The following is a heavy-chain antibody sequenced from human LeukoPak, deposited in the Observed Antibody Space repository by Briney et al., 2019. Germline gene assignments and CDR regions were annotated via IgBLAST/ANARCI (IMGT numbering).Heavy chain of an antibody. V-gene: IGHV4-59*01. CDR2: YTGDT. CDR3: ARDDYGDYSNWFDP. Sequence: SETLSLTCSVSGDSISRFYWSWVRQPPGKGLEWIGYTGDTNYNPSLKSRVTISLDASKSQFSLKLSSVTAADTAVYYCARDDYGDYSNWFDPWGQGTLVTVSS. J-gene: IGHJ5*02. CDR1: GDSISRFY. D-gene: IGHD4-17*01.